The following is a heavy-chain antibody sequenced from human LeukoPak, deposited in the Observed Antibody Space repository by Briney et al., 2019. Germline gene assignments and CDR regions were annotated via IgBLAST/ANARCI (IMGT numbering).Heavy chain of an antibody. V-gene: IGHV4-59*01. CDR1: GGSIRTYY. Sequence: PETLSLTWTVSGGSIRTYYRSWIRQPPGKGLEWIGYIYHSGSTNYNPSLKSRVTISVDTSQNQFYLKLSSVTASDTAVYYCARDGYSGSDALWGQGTLVTVSS. D-gene: IGHD5-12*01. CDR3: ARDGYSGSDAL. CDR2: IYHSGST. J-gene: IGHJ4*02.